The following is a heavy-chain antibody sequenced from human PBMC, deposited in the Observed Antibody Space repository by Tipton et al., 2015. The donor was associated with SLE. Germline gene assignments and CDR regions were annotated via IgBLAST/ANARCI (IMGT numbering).Heavy chain of an antibody. CDR3: ARDLGHYYGSGAYYASDI. Sequence: QSGAEVKKPGASVKVSCKASAYTFTAYYVHWVRQAPGQGLEWMGWLDPDSGDRYSAQKFQGRLTMTRDTSITTAYMELSSLRSDDTAVYFCARDLGHYYGSGAYYASDIWGQGTMVTVSS. J-gene: IGHJ3*02. V-gene: IGHV1-2*02. D-gene: IGHD3-10*01. CDR2: LDPDSGDR. CDR1: AYTFTAYY.